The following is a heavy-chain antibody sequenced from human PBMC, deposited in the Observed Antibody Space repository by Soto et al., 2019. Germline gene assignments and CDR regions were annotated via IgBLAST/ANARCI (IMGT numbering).Heavy chain of an antibody. D-gene: IGHD3-3*01. Sequence: PGGSLRLSCVASGFSLSDYAVNWVRQAPGKGLEWVSFVSSDSRTIYYADSAEGRFTVSRDNARNSVSLQMDSLRDEDAAVYYCARIKLVEWFFINVDVYDMDVWGQGTPVTVSS. CDR1: GFSLSDYA. CDR3: ARIKLVEWFFINVDVYDMDV. V-gene: IGHV3-48*02. CDR2: VSSDSRTI. J-gene: IGHJ6*02.